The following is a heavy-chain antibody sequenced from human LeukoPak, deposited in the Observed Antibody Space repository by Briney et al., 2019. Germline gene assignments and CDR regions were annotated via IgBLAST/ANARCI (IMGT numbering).Heavy chain of an antibody. CDR3: ARVRGATGHDAFDI. V-gene: IGHV3-21*01. Sequence: GGSLRLSCAASGFTFSSYEMNWVRQAPGKGLEWVSSISSNGGYIYYADSLKGRFTISRDNAKNSLYLQMNSLRAEDTAVYYCARVRGATGHDAFDIWGQGTMVTVSS. CDR1: GFTFSSYE. J-gene: IGHJ3*02. CDR2: ISSNGGYI.